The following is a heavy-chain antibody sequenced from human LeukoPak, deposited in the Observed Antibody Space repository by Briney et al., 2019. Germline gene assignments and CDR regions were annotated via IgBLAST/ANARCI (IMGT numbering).Heavy chain of an antibody. V-gene: IGHV1-69*05. Sequence: SVKVSCKASGGTFSSYAISWVRQAPGQGLEWMGGIIPIFGTANYAQKFQGRVTITTDESTSTAYMELSSLRSEDTAVYYCAKGSYYCSDSCPQYYYYMDVWGKGTTVIVSS. CDR3: AKGSYYCSDSCPQYYYYMDV. D-gene: IGHD2-15*01. CDR2: IIPIFGTA. J-gene: IGHJ6*03. CDR1: GGTFSSYA.